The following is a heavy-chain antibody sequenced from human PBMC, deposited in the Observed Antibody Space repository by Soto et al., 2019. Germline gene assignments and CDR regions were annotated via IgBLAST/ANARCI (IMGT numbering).Heavy chain of an antibody. CDR1: GGSISSGGYS. CDR3: ARGTGGYYYGMDV. V-gene: IGHV4-30-2*01. CDR2: IYHSGST. D-gene: IGHD3-10*01. J-gene: IGHJ6*02. Sequence: TLSLTCTVSGGSISSGGYSWSWIRQPPGKGLEWIGYIYHSGSTYYNPSLKSRVTISVDRSKNQFSLKLSSVTAADTAVYYCARGTGGYYYGMDVWGQGTTVTVSS.